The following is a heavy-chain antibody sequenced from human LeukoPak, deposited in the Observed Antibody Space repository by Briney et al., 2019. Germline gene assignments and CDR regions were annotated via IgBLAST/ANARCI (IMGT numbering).Heavy chain of an antibody. Sequence: GESLKISCKGSGYSFSNYWIGWVRQAPGKGLEWVSAISGSGGSTYYADSVKGRFTISRDNSKNTLYLQMNSLDEDTAVYYCAKFEFGFWGQGTLVTVSS. J-gene: IGHJ4*02. CDR3: AKFEFGF. CDR1: GYSFSNYW. D-gene: IGHD3-16*01. CDR2: ISGSGGST. V-gene: IGHV3-23*01.